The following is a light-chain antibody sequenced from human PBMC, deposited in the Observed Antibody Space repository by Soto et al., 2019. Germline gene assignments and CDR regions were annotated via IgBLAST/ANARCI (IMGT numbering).Light chain of an antibody. CDR1: QSVTSN. CDR3: QQYNNWPRT. V-gene: IGKV3-15*01. CDR2: GAS. Sequence: EIVLTQSPATLSVSPGERATLSCRASQSVTSNLAWYQQKPGQSPRFLMYGASTRATGIPDRFSGSGSGTEFTLTISSLQSEDFAGYYCQQYNNWPRTFGQGTKVEVK. J-gene: IGKJ1*01.